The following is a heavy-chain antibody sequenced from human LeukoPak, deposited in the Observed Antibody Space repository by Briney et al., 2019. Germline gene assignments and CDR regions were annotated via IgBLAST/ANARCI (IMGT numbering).Heavy chain of an antibody. Sequence: SVKVSCKASGGTFGSYAISWVRQAPGQGLEWMGGIIPIFGTANYAQKFQGRVTITADESTSTAYMELSSLRSEDTAVYYCATFRAHNYDFWSGYLEYWGQGALVTVSS. CDR3: ATFRAHNYDFWSGYLEY. D-gene: IGHD3-3*01. CDR1: GGTFGSYA. CDR2: IIPIFGTA. V-gene: IGHV1-69*13. J-gene: IGHJ4*02.